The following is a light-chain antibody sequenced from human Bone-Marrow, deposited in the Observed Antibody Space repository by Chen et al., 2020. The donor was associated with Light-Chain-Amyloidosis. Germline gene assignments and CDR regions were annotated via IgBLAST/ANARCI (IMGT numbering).Light chain of an antibody. V-gene: IGLV2-14*01. CDR3: ISYAGTNNVS. CDR2: EVS. CDR1: SSDIGAYNY. J-gene: IGLJ2*01. Sequence: QSALAQPASVSGSPGQSITISCTGTSSDIGAYNYVSWYQHLPGKAPKLIIYEVSHRPSGVSNRCAGSKSGSRASMTICGLQAEDGADYYGISYAGTNNVSFGGGTELTVL.